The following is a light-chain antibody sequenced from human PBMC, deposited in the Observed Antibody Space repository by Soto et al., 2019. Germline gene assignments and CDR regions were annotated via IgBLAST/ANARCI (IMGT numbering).Light chain of an antibody. CDR1: QSISNR. CDR2: KAS. Sequence: DIQMTQSPSTLSASVGDRVTITCRASQSISNRLAWYQQTPGKAPKLLIFKASTSQTGVSSRFSGSGSGTEFPLTISSLQPGDFATYYCQQYYNYPLTFGQGTQVEV. V-gene: IGKV1-5*03. CDR3: QQYYNYPLT. J-gene: IGKJ1*01.